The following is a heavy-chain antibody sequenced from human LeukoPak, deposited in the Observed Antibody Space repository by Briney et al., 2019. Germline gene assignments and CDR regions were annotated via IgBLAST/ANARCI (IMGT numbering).Heavy chain of an antibody. CDR1: GGSISSYY. CDR2: IYYSGST. D-gene: IGHD3-3*01. J-gene: IGHJ4*02. CDR3: ARVLGDWSGYYSDY. Sequence: SETLSLTCTVSGGSISSYYWSWIRQPPGKGLEWIGYIYYSGSTNYNPSLKSRVTISVDTSKNQFSLKLSSVTAADTAVYYCARVLGDWSGYYSDYWGQGTLVTVSS. V-gene: IGHV4-59*01.